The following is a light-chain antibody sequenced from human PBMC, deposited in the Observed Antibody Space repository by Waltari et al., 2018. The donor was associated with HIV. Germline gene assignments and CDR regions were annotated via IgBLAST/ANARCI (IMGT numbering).Light chain of an antibody. CDR2: NNN. J-gene: IGLJ2*01. Sequence: QSVMTQPPSASGTPGQRVTIPCSGSGSNIGSSSVNWYQQLPGTAPALPIYNNNKWPSGVPDRFSASKSGTSASLAISGLQSEDEADYYCAAWDDRLNVVVFGGGTKLTVL. V-gene: IGLV1-44*01. CDR3: AAWDDRLNVVV. CDR1: GSNIGSSS.